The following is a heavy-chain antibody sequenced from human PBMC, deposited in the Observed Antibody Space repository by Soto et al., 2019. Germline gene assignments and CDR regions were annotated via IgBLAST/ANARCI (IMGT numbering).Heavy chain of an antibody. D-gene: IGHD6-19*01. CDR2: IYYNGNS. CDR3: ARVGDNPTVAQFDH. CDR1: GGSISNGDYY. Sequence: QVQLQESGPGLVKPSQTLSLTCTVSGGSISNGDYYWSWIRQPPGQGLAWIGYIYYNGNSYYNPSLKSRVTISVDTSKNQFSLKLSRVTAADTALYFCARVGDNPTVAQFDHWGQGTLVTVAS. V-gene: IGHV4-30-4*01. J-gene: IGHJ4*02.